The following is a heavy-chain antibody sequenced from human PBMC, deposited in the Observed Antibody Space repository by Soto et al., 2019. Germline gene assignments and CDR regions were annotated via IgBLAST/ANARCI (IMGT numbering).Heavy chain of an antibody. V-gene: IGHV1-69*08. CDR3: ARDRSGYDTITRYWFDP. CDR1: VGTFSSYT. D-gene: IGHD5-12*01. J-gene: IGHJ5*02. CDR2: IIPILGIA. Sequence: QVQLVQSGAEVKKPGSSVKVSCKASVGTFSSYTISWVRQSPGQGLEWMGRIIPILGIANYAQKFQGRVTITADKSTSTAYMELSSLRSEDTAVYYCARDRSGYDTITRYWFDPWGQGTLVTVSS.